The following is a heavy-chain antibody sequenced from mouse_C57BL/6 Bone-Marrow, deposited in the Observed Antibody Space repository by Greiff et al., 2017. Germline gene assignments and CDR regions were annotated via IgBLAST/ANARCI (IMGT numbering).Heavy chain of an antibody. D-gene: IGHD4-1*01. CDR3: ARGGPKLGRGFAY. CDR1: GYTFTDYY. Sequence: VQLQESGAELVRPGASVKLSCKASGYTFTDYYINWVKQRPGQGLVWIARIYPGSGNTYYNEKFKGKATLTAEKSSSTAYMQLSSLTSEDSAVYFCARGGPKLGRGFAYWGQGTLVTVSA. CDR2: IYPGSGNT. J-gene: IGHJ3*01. V-gene: IGHV1-76*01.